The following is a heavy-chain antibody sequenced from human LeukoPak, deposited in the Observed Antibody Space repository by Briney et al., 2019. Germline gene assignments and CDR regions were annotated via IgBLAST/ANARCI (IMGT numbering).Heavy chain of an antibody. J-gene: IGHJ5*02. CDR3: AKGDDYWSGYYGP. CDR2: IRHSDSNT. Sequence: PGGSLRLSCAASGFTFSSSDMSWVRQAPGSGLEWVSSIRHSDSNTYYADSVKGRFTISRDNSNNTLFLQMNSLRVEDTALYYCAKGDDYWSGYYGPWGQGTLVTVSS. V-gene: IGHV3-23*05. CDR1: GFTFSSSD. D-gene: IGHD3-3*01.